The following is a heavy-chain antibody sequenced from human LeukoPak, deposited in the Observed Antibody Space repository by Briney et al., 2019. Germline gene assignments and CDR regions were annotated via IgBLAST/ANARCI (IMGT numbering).Heavy chain of an antibody. V-gene: IGHV1-69*01. J-gene: IGHJ4*02. CDR1: GGTFSSYA. D-gene: IGHD3-10*01. CDR2: IIPIFGTA. CDR3: ARDPTMVRGVHDY. Sequence: SVKVSCKASGGTFSSYAISWVRQAPGQGLEWMGGIIPIFGTANYAQKFQGRVTITADESTSTAYMELSSLRSEDTAVYYCARDPTMVRGVHDYWGQGTLVTVSS.